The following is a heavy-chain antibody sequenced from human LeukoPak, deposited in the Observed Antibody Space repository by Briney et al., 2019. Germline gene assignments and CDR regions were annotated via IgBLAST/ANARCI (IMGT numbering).Heavy chain of an antibody. J-gene: IGHJ3*02. CDR3: ARFNRRGAFDI. CDR1: GGSFSGYY. V-gene: IGHV4-34*01. CDR2: INHSGST. D-gene: IGHD1-14*01. Sequence: PSETPSLTCAVYGGSFSGYYWSWIRQPPGKGLEWIGEINHSGSTNYNPSLKSRVTISVDTSKNQFSLKLSSVTAADTAVYYCARFNRRGAFDIWGQGTMVTVSS.